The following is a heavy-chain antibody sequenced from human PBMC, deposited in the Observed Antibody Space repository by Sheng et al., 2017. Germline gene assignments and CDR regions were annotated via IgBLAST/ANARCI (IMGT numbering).Heavy chain of an antibody. Sequence: QVQLVESGGGVVQPGGSLRLSCAASGFTFSSYGMHWVHQAPGKGLEWVAFIRYDGSNKYYADSVKGRFTISRDNSKNTLYLQMNSLRAEDTTVYYCANRVLSSGWVFDYWGQGTLVTVSS. CDR1: GFTFSSYG. D-gene: IGHD6-19*01. V-gene: IGHV3-30*02. J-gene: IGHJ4*02. CDR2: IRYDGSNK. CDR3: ANRVLSSGWVFDY.